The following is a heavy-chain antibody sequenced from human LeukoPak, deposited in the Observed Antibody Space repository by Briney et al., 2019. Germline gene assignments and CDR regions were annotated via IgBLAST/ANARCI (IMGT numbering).Heavy chain of an antibody. J-gene: IGHJ6*02. CDR3: ARDSGYCSSTSCYSPHYYGMDV. CDR2: ISSSSSYT. Sequence: GGSLRLSCAASGFTFSDYYMSWIRQAPGKGLEWVSYISSSSSYTNYADSVKGRFTISRDNAKNSLYLQMNSLRAEDTAVYYCARDSGYCSSTSCYSPHYYGMDVWGQGTTVTVSS. V-gene: IGHV3-11*05. CDR1: GFTFSDYY. D-gene: IGHD2-2*01.